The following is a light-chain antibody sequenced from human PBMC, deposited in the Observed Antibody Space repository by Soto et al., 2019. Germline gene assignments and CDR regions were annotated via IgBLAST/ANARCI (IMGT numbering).Light chain of an antibody. CDR3: QQYNDWPMT. CDR2: GLS. Sequence: EIVMTQSPATLSVSPGERATLSCRASQSVSYNLAWYQQKPGQAPRLLLYGLSTRATGIPARFSSSGSGTEFTLTISSTQSEDFAIYYCQQYNDWPMTFGPGTKVDFK. CDR1: QSVSYN. V-gene: IGKV3D-15*01. J-gene: IGKJ3*01.